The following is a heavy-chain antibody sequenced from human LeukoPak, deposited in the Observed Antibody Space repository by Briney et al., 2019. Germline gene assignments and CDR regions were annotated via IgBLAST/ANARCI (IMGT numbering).Heavy chain of an antibody. CDR3: ARGQLPGNY. CDR1: GFTFSRDW. J-gene: IGHJ4*02. V-gene: IGHV3-7*03. CDR2: IKQDGSEK. Sequence: PGGCLRLSCAASGFTFSRDWMTWVRQAPGKGLEWVANIKQDGSEKYYVDSVKGRFTIFRDNARNSLYLQMNSLRAEDTAVYYCARGQLPGNYWGQGTLVTVSS. D-gene: IGHD2-2*01.